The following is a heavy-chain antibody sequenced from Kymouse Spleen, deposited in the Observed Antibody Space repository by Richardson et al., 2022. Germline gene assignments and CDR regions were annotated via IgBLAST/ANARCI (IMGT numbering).Heavy chain of an antibody. CDR2: IGTAGDT. V-gene: IGHV3-13*01. Sequence: EVQLVESGGGLVQPGGSLRLSCAASGFTFSSYDMHWVRQATGKGLEWVSAIGTAGDTYYPGSVKGRFTISRENAKNSLYLQMNSLRAGDTAVYYCARGKLEPLDGMDVWGQGTTVTVSS. J-gene: IGHJ6*02. D-gene: IGHD1-1*01,IGHD1-20*01,IGHD1-7*01. CDR1: GFTFSSYD. CDR3: ARGKLEPLDGMDV.